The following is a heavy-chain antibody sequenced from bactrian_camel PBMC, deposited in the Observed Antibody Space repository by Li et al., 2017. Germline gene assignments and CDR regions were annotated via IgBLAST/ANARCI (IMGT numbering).Heavy chain of an antibody. CDR2: IRFDGGDT. V-gene: IGHV3S5*01. D-gene: IGHD2*01. J-gene: IGHJ4*01. Sequence: HVQLVESGGGSVQVGGSLRLSCAASGFTFKYYYMSWVRQAPGKGLDWVTSIRFDGGDTYYADSVKGRFTVSRDNANNTVNLMMNSLKPEDTAMYYCAANFGPYCSGPYLARRANFLGQGTQVTVS. CDR1: GFTFKYYY.